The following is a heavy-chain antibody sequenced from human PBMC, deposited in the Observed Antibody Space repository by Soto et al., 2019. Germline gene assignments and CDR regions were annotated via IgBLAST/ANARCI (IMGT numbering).Heavy chain of an antibody. J-gene: IGHJ6*02. V-gene: IGHV6-1*01. CDR1: GDSVSSNSAA. CDR3: ARSEEDSDYYYYGMDV. Sequence: PSQTLSLTCAISGDSVSSNSAAWNWIRLSPSRGLEWLGRTYYRSKWYSVYAPSVKSRITINPDTSKNQFSLQLNSVTPDDTAIYYCARSEEDSDYYYYGMDVWGQGTTVTVSS. D-gene: IGHD2-15*01. CDR2: TYYRSKWYS.